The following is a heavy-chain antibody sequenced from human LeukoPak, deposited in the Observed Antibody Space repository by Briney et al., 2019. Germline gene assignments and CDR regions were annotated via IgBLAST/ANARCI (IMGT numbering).Heavy chain of an antibody. Sequence: GSLRLSCAASGFTFSSYAMSWVRQAPGKGLEWVSAISGSGGSTYYADSVKGRFTISRDNSKNTLYLQMNSLRAEDTAVYYCASKLYYDFWSGYPYYYGMDVWGQGTTVTVSS. D-gene: IGHD3-3*01. V-gene: IGHV3-23*01. CDR2: ISGSGGST. J-gene: IGHJ6*02. CDR1: GFTFSSYA. CDR3: ASKLYYDFWSGYPYYYGMDV.